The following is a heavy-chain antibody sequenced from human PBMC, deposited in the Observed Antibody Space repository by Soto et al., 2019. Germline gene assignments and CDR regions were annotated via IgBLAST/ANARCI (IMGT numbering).Heavy chain of an antibody. CDR3: ARALPFLEWSSLNSYDI. CDR1: GGSISSGGYS. V-gene: IGHV4-30-2*01. D-gene: IGHD3-3*01. J-gene: IGHJ3*02. CDR2: IYHSGST. Sequence: PSETLSLTCAVSGGSISSGGYSWSWIRQPPGKGLEWIGYIYHSGSTYYNPSLKSRVTISVDRSKNQFSLKLSCVTASDTAVYYCARALPFLEWSSLNSYDIWGHRTTVTAS.